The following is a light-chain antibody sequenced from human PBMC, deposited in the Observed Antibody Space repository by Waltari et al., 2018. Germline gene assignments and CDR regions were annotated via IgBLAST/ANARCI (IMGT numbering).Light chain of an antibody. CDR3: QQYYSARRT. V-gene: IGKV4-1*01. CDR2: WAS. CDR1: QSVLNNSDKKNS. J-gene: IGKJ1*01. Sequence: DIVMTQSPDSLALSLGESASINCSSTQSVLNNSDKKNSLAWYQQKPGQPPRLLIYWASTRESGVPDRFSGSGSGTDFALTISSLQAEDVAVYYCQQYYSARRTFGQGTKVEV.